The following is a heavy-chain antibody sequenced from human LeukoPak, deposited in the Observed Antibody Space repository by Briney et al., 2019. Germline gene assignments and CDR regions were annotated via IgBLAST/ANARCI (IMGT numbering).Heavy chain of an antibody. D-gene: IGHD6-19*01. Sequence: ASVKVSCKASGYTFDTYVISWVRQAPGQGLEWMGGISGYNGDTNYAQKFQGRVTMTTNTSTSTAYMEVRSLRSDDTAFYYCARAAAVAARLDYWGRGTLVTVSS. CDR2: ISGYNGDT. J-gene: IGHJ4*02. CDR3: ARAAAVAARLDY. V-gene: IGHV1-18*01. CDR1: GYTFDTYV.